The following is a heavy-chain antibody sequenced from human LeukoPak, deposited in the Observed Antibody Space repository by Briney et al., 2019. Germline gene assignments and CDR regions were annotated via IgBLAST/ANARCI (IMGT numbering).Heavy chain of an antibody. CDR2: INPSGGST. Sequence: ASVKVSCXASGYTFTSYYMHWVRQAPGQGLEWTGIINPSGGSTSYAQKFQGRVTMTRDTSTSTVYMELSSLRSEDTAVYYCARRFRVGATPPAFDIWGQGTMVTVSS. CDR3: ARRFRVGATPPAFDI. V-gene: IGHV1-46*03. D-gene: IGHD1-26*01. J-gene: IGHJ3*02. CDR1: GYTFTSYY.